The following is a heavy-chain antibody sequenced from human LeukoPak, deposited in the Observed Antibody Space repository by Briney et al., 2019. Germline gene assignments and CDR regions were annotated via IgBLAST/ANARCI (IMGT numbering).Heavy chain of an antibody. V-gene: IGHV1-69*13. J-gene: IGHJ4*02. CDR1: GGTFSSYA. Sequence: ASVKVSCKASGGTFSSYAISWVRQAPGQGLEWMGGIIPIFGTANYAQKFQGRVTITADESTSTAYMELSSLRSEDTAVYYCARGYSSSWYADYWGQGTLVTVSS. CDR2: IIPIFGTA. D-gene: IGHD6-13*01. CDR3: ARGYSSSWYADY.